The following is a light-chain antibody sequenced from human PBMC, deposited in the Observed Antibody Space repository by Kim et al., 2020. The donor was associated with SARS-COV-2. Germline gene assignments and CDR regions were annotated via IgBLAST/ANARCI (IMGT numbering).Light chain of an antibody. CDR2: YDR. CDR1: DIDKKN. CDR3: QVWDRNSRHGV. V-gene: IGLV3-21*01. J-gene: IGLJ1*01. Sequence: GKTCRRSRGGDDIDKKNVHWYQQRPGQAPLLVMRYDRDRPSGSPERFSGSNSGNTATLSISRVEAGEEAEYDWQVWDRNSRHGVFGTGTKVTVL.